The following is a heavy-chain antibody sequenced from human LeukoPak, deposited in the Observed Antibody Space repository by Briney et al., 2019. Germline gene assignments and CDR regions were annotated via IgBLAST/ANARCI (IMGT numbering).Heavy chain of an antibody. CDR1: GYTLTELS. V-gene: IGHV1-24*01. CDR2: FYPEDGET. J-gene: IGHJ4*02. Sequence: GASVKVSRKVSGYTLTELSMHWVRQAPGKGLEWMGGFYPEDGETIYAQKFQGRVTMTEDTSTDTAYMELSSLRSEDTAVYYCATDLLYYYDSSGYYYFDYWGQGTLVTVSS. CDR3: ATDLLYYYDSSGYYYFDY. D-gene: IGHD3-22*01.